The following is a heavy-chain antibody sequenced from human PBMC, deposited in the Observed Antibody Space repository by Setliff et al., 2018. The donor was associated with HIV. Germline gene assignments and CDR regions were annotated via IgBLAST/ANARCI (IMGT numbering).Heavy chain of an antibody. Sequence: PSETLSLTCAVYGGSFSGYYWSWIRQPPGKGLEWIGEINHSGSTNYNPSLKSRVTISVDTSKNQFSLKLSSVTAADTAVYYCARRPRIVGVRKNAFDIWGQGTMVTVS. CDR1: GGSFSGYY. CDR3: ARRPRIVGVRKNAFDI. CDR2: INHSGST. J-gene: IGHJ3*02. D-gene: IGHD1-26*01. V-gene: IGHV4-34*01.